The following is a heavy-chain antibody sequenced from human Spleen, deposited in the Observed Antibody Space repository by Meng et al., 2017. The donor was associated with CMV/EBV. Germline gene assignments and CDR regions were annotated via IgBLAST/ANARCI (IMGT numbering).Heavy chain of an antibody. CDR2: IIPILGIA. CDR3: ARDGRVTMIVVVDYYYGLDV. CDR1: GGTFSSYT. V-gene: IGHV1-69*04. J-gene: IGHJ6*02. Sequence: SVKVSCKASGGTFSSYTISWVRQAPGQGLEWMGRIIPILGIANYAQKFQGRVTITADKSTSTAYMELSSLRSEDTAVYHCARDGRVTMIVVVDYYYGLDVWGQGTTVTVSS. D-gene: IGHD3-22*01.